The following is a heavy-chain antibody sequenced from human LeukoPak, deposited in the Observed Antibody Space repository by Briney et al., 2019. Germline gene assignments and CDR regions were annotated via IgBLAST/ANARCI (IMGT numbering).Heavy chain of an antibody. CDR2: MNQDGTEK. Sequence: GGSLRLSCAASGFTFNTYWMNWVRQAPGERLEWVASMNQDGTEKYYVDSVKGRFTISRDNAKNSLYLQMDSLRAEDTAVYYCARDQGNGCFDPWGQGSLVTVSS. CDR1: GFTFNTYW. J-gene: IGHJ5*02. D-gene: IGHD1-1*01. V-gene: IGHV3-7*01. CDR3: ARDQGNGCFDP.